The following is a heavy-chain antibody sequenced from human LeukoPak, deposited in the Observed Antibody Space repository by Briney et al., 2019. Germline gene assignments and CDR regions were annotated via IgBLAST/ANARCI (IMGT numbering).Heavy chain of an antibody. Sequence: PSETLSLTCTVSGGSISSSSYYWGWIRQPPGKGLEWIGSIYYSGSTYYNPSLKSRVTISVDTSKNQFSLKLSSVTAADTAVYYCARRSWGTGIAAAGLDYWGQGTLVTVSS. D-gene: IGHD6-13*01. CDR2: IYYSGST. J-gene: IGHJ4*02. V-gene: IGHV4-39*01. CDR3: ARRSWGTGIAAAGLDY. CDR1: GGSISSSSYY.